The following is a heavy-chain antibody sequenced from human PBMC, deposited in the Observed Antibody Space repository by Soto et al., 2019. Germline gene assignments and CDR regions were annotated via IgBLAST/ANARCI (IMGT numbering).Heavy chain of an antibody. V-gene: IGHV1-18*01. CDR3: ARDEQQLVRGLDY. J-gene: IGHJ4*02. D-gene: IGHD6-13*01. CDR2: INAYTGKT. CDR1: GYTFISYG. Sequence: KVSCKASGYTFISYGISWVRQAPGQGLEWVGWINAYTGKTKLAQKVQGRVTLTTDRSTSTAYLELRSLRSDDTAVYYCARDEQQLVRGLDYWGQGTLVSVSS.